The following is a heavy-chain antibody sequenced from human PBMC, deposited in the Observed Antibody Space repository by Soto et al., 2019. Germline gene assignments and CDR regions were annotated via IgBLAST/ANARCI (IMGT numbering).Heavy chain of an antibody. D-gene: IGHD6-19*01. CDR1: GFSFHRYS. CDR2: TSGSGAIT. V-gene: IGHV3-23*01. Sequence: VQLLESGGGLVQRGGSLRLSCAASGFSFHRYSMTWLRQAPGKGLEWVSATSGSGAITYYADSVKRRFSISRDNAKSTLYLQMNSLRAEDTAVYYCAGKIAVPGYDFWGPGTLVTVSS. J-gene: IGHJ4*02. CDR3: AGKIAVPGYDF.